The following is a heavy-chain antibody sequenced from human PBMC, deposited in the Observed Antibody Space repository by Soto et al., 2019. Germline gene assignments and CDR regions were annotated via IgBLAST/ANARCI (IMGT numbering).Heavy chain of an antibody. D-gene: IGHD6-6*01. V-gene: IGHV3-23*01. J-gene: IGHJ4*02. CDR2: IGGGGTII. Sequence: EVQLLESGGDLVQPGGSLRLSCAASGFTFSDFSGYAMSWVRQAPGKGLEWVSYIGGGGTIIFYADSVKGRFIISRDNSQNTLILEMHSLRTDDTGHYYCAKLVERVGGVPVVAYWGRGTLVTVSS. CDR1: GFTFSDFSGYA. CDR3: AKLVERVGGVPVVAY.